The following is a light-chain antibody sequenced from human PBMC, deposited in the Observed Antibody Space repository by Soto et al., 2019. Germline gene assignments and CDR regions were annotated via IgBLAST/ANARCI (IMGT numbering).Light chain of an antibody. CDR3: YQYDSYSPPWT. CDR2: DVT. J-gene: IGKJ1*01. CDR1: HSINKW. Sequence: DVQLTQSPSTLSASVGDRVTVTCRASHSINKWLAWYQQKPGRAPKLLIYDVTKLDSGVPSRFGGSGSGTEFTLTISSMQSGDFAAYYCYQYDSYSPPWTFGQGTKVEIK. V-gene: IGKV1-5*01.